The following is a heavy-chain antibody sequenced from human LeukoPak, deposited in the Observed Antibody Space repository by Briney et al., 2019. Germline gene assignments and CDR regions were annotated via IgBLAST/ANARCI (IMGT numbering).Heavy chain of an antibody. Sequence: GGSLRLSCAASGFTFSSYEMNWVRQAPGKGLEWVSYISSSGSTIYYADSVKGRFTISRDNAKNSLYLQMNSLRAEDTAVYYCARCYVRGSFGYYYMDVWGKGTTVTISS. CDR2: ISSSGSTI. CDR3: ARCYVRGSFGYYYMDV. D-gene: IGHD3-16*01. V-gene: IGHV3-48*03. J-gene: IGHJ6*03. CDR1: GFTFSSYE.